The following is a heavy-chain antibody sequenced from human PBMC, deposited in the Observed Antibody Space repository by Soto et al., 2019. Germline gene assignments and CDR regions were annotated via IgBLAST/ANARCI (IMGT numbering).Heavy chain of an antibody. D-gene: IGHD3-10*01. Sequence: PGGSLRLSCAASGFTFENHAMHRVRQAPGKGLEWVAVLSYDGTNKYYAGSVRGRFTISRDNSRITLFLQMNSLRTEDTAVYYCSRDLEHGSSQYFHHFYGMDVWGHGTTVTFSS. CDR3: SRDLEHGSSQYFHHFYGMDV. V-gene: IGHV3-30-3*01. CDR1: GFTFENHA. J-gene: IGHJ6*02. CDR2: LSYDGTNK.